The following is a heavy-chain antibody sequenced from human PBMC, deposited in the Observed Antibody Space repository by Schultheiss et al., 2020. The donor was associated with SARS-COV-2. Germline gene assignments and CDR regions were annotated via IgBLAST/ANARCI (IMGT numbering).Heavy chain of an antibody. V-gene: IGHV3-23*01. CDR3: AKDIPYYYDSSGYYPSFDY. D-gene: IGHD3-22*01. CDR2: ISGSGGST. J-gene: IGHJ4*02. Sequence: GESLKISCAASGFTFSSYAMSWVRQAPGKGLEWVSAISGSGGSTYYADSVKGRFTISRDNSKNTLYLQMNSLRAEDTAVYYCAKDIPYYYDSSGYYPSFDYLGQGTLVTVSS. CDR1: GFTFSSYA.